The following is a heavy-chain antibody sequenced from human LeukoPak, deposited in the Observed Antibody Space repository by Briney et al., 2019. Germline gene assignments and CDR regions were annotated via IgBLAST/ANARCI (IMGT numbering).Heavy chain of an antibody. Sequence: GGSLRLSCAASGFSFSDYYMSWIRQAPGKGLEWVSYISESGATIYYADSVKGRFTISRDNAKSSLYLQMNSLRAEDTAVYYCARRDCDSIKCRGSNWFDPWGQGTLVSVSS. V-gene: IGHV3-11*04. CDR2: ISESGATI. D-gene: IGHD3-22*01. CDR1: GFSFSDYY. J-gene: IGHJ5*02. CDR3: ARRDCDSIKCRGSNWFDP.